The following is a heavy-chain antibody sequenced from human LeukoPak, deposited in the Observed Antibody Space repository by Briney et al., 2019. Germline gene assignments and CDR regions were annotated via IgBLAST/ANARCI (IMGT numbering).Heavy chain of an antibody. J-gene: IGHJ4*02. D-gene: IGHD2-8*02. Sequence: ASVKVSCKTSAYTFSNYGISWVRQAPGQGLEWMGWISAYNGNTNYAQKLQGRVTMTRDTSTYTVYMELSSLRSEDTAVYYCAREESGGYFDYGGQGTLVTVSS. CDR3: AREESGGYFDY. CDR2: ISAYNGNT. CDR1: AYTFSNYG. V-gene: IGHV1-18*01.